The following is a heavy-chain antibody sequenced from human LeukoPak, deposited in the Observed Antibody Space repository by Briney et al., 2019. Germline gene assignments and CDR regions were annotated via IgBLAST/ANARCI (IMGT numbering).Heavy chain of an antibody. J-gene: IGHJ4*02. CDR2: IYHSGST. CDR1: GYSISSGYY. D-gene: IGHD1-26*01. CDR3: ARDTRGGGSYYVRGYYFDY. Sequence: SETLSLTCAVSGYSISSGYYWGWIRQPPGKGLEWIGSIYHSGSTYYNPSLKSRVTISVDTSKNQFSLKLSSVTAADTAVYYCARDTRGGGSYYVRGYYFDYWGQATLVTVSS. V-gene: IGHV4-38-2*02.